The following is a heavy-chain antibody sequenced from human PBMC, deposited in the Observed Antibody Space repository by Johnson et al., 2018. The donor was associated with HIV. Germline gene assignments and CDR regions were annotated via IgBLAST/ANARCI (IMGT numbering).Heavy chain of an antibody. J-gene: IGHJ3*02. CDR3: ARGGRGYSYSYAFDI. Sequence: VQLVESGGGVVQPGWSLRLSCAVSGFTFSGYGMHWVRQTPGKGLEWVAFIRHDENSKYYANSVKGRFTISRDNSKNTLYLQMGSLRAEDMAVYYCARGGRGYSYSYAFDIWGQGTMVTVSS. D-gene: IGHD5-18*01. CDR2: IRHDENSK. CDR1: GFTFSGYG. V-gene: IGHV3-30*02.